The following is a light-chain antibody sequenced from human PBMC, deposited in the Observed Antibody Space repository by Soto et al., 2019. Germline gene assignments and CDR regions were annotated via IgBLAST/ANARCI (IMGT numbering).Light chain of an antibody. V-gene: IGKV3-20*01. CDR2: GVS. CDR3: QQYTDSRT. J-gene: IGKJ1*01. CDR1: QSISSSY. Sequence: EIVLTQSPGSLCLSPGERATLSCRASQSISSSYFAWYQQKPGQAPRLLVYGVSSRATDVPDRFSGSGSGTDFTLTISRLEPEDFAVYYCQQYTDSRTFGQGTTVDIK.